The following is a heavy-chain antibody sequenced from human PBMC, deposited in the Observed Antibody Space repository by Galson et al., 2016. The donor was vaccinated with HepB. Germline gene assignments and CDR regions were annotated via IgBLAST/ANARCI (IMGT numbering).Heavy chain of an antibody. CDR2: ILYDGSNK. D-gene: IGHD1-1*01. CDR3: ARSGGAPRAYYYYGLDV. V-gene: IGHV3-30*04. Sequence: SLRLSCAASGFTFSRYAMSWVRQAPGKGLGWMAVILYDGSNKYYADSVKGRFTISRDNSKNTLYLQVNSLRTEDTAVYYCARSGGAPRAYYYYGLDVWGQGTTVTVSS. CDR1: GFTFSRYA. J-gene: IGHJ6*02.